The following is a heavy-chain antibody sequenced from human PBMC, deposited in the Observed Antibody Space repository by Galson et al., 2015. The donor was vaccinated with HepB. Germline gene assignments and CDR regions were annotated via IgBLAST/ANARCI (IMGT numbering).Heavy chain of an antibody. CDR2: ISYDGSNK. D-gene: IGHD3-3*01. CDR3: AREVYDFGVRVN. Sequence: SLRLSCAASGFTFSSYAMSWVRQAPGKGLEWVAVISYDGSNKYYADSVKGRFTISRDNSKNTLYLQMNSLRAEDTAVYYCAREVYDFGVRVNWGQGTLVTVSS. J-gene: IGHJ4*02. V-gene: IGHV3-30*04. CDR1: GFTFSSYA.